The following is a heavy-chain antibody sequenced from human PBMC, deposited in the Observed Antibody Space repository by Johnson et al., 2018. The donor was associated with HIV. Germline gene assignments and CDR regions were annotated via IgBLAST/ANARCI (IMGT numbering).Heavy chain of an antibody. CDR1: GFTFTTYD. Sequence: VQLVESGGGLVQPGGSLRLSCAASGFTFTTYDMHWVRQGTGKGLEWVSGIGTGGDTHYPDSVKGRFTISRENAKNSLYLQMNSLKTEDTAVYYCTTLITMILVVYDFDIWGQGTMVTVSS. CDR2: IGTGGDT. V-gene: IGHV3-13*01. CDR3: TTLITMILVVYDFDI. J-gene: IGHJ3*02. D-gene: IGHD3-22*01.